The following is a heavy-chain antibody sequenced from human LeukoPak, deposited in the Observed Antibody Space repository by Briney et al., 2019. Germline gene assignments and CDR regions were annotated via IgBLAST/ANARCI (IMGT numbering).Heavy chain of an antibody. D-gene: IGHD4-23*01. V-gene: IGHV4-34*01. CDR3: ASTVGFFDAYFDY. Sequence: PSETLSLTCAVYGGSFSGYYWSWIRQPPGKGLEWIGEINHSGSTNYNPSLKSRVTISVDTSKNQFSLKLSSVTAADTAVYYCASTVGFFDAYFDYWGQGTLVTVSS. CDR1: GGSFSGYY. CDR2: INHSGST. J-gene: IGHJ4*02.